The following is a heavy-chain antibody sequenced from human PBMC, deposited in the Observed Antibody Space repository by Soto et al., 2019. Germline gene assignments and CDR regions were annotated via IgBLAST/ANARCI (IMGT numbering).Heavy chain of an antibody. V-gene: IGHV4-59*01. D-gene: IGHD3-3*01. CDR1: GGSISSYD. J-gene: IGHJ6*02. CDR2: IYYSGST. CDR3: ARDRIFGVDYYGMDV. Sequence: SETLSLACTVSGGSISSYDWSWILQPPGKGLEWIGYIYYSGSTNYNPSLKSRVTISVDTSKNQFSLKLSSVTAADTAVYYCARDRIFGVDYYGMDVWGQGTTVTVSS.